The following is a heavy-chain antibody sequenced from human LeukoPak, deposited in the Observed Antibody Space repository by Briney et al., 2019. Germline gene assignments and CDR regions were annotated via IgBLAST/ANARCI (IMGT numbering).Heavy chain of an antibody. V-gene: IGHV3-64*01. J-gene: IGHJ6*03. CDR2: ISSNGGST. CDR3: ARDPNPHMVRGVQYMDV. D-gene: IGHD3-10*01. Sequence: GGSLRPSCAASGFTFSSYAMHWVRQAPGKGLEYVSAISSNGGSTYYANSVKGRFTISRDNSKNTLYLQMGSLRAEDMAVYYCARDPNPHMVRGVQYMDVWGKGTTVTVSS. CDR1: GFTFSSYA.